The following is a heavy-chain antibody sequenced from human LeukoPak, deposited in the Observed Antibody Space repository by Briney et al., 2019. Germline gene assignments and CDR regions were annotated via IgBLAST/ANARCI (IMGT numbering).Heavy chain of an antibody. CDR2: IYGGGST. CDR1: GFTVFSNY. CDR3: ARLYGDSYFDY. Sequence: AGGSLRLSCAASGFTVFSNYMSWVRQAPGKGLEWVSVIYGGGSTYYADSVKGRFTISRHNSKSTLYLEMNSLRPEDTAVYCCARLYGDSYFDYWGQGTLVTVSS. V-gene: IGHV3-53*04. D-gene: IGHD4-17*01. J-gene: IGHJ4*02.